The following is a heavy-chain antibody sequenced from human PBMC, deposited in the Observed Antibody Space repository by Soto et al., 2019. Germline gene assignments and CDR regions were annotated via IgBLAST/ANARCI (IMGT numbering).Heavy chain of an antibody. V-gene: IGHV3-15*07. J-gene: IGHJ6*02. Sequence: GGSLRLSCAASGFTFSNAWMNWVRQAPGKGLEWVGRIKSKTDGRTTDYAAPVKSRITIAREDSKNTLYLQMNSLKTEDTAVYYCTPDLLLLWFGELSGMDVWGQGTTVTVSS. CDR1: GFTFSNAW. D-gene: IGHD3-10*01. CDR3: TPDLLLLWFGELSGMDV. CDR2: IKSKTDGRTT.